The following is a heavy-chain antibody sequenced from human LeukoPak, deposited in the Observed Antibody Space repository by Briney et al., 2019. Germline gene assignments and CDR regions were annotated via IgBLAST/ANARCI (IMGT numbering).Heavy chain of an antibody. D-gene: IGHD3-22*01. Sequence: PSETLSLTCTVSGFSISTCIYFWVWLPQPPGKGLVWFGSIFYGGSTYYNPSLKRRVTITVDTSKTHFSLMLTSVAATDTVLYFCARHRAPSRYSYASGGFYYTDYWGQGTLVTVSS. CDR2: IFYGGST. CDR1: GFSISTCIYF. CDR3: ARHRAPSRYSYASGGFYYTDY. V-gene: IGHV4-39*02. J-gene: IGHJ4*02.